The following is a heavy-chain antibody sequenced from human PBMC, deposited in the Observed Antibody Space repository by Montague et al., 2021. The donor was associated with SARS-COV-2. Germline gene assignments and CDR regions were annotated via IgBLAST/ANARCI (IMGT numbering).Heavy chain of an antibody. V-gene: IGHV3-30-3*01. D-gene: IGHD3-10*01. CDR3: ARASQPNYYGSASWLDYFYGMDV. CDR2: ISSDGSNK. J-gene: IGHJ6*02. Sequence: SLRLSCAASGFTFSSYAMHWVRQAPGKGLEWVAVISSDGSNKYYADSVKGRFTISRDNSKNTLYLQMNSLRAEDTAVYYCARASQPNYYGSASWLDYFYGMDVWGQGTTVTVSS. CDR1: GFTFSSYA.